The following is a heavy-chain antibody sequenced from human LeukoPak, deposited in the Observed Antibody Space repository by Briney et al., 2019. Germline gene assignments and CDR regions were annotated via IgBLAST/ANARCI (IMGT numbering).Heavy chain of an antibody. CDR2: IYYSGST. Sequence: SGTLSLTCAVSGGPISGDYWSWIRQPPGKGLEWIGYIYYSGSTNYNPSLKSRVTISVDTSKNQFSLKLSSVTAADTAVYYCARVREYYMDVWGKGTTVTISS. CDR3: ARVREYYMDV. V-gene: IGHV4-59*12. CDR1: GGPISGDY. D-gene: IGHD1-26*01. J-gene: IGHJ6*03.